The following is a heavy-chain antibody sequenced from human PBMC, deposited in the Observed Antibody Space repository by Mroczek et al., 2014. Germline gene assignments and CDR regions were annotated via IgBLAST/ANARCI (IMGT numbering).Heavy chain of an antibody. CDR3: ANGLFARRDGYKSGADDAFDI. CDR2: ISGSGDST. J-gene: IGHJ3*02. D-gene: IGHD5-24*01. Sequence: VQLVQSGGGLVQPGGSLRLSCAASGFTFSSYAMSWVRQAPGKGLEWVSAISGSGDSTYSADSVKGRFTISRDNSKNTLYLQMNSLRAEDTAVYYCANGLFARRDGYKSGADDAFDIWAKGQWSPSLQ. CDR1: GFTFSSYA. V-gene: IGHV3-23*04.